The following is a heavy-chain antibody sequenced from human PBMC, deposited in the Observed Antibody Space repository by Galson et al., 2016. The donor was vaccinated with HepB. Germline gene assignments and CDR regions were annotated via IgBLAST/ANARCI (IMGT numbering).Heavy chain of an antibody. J-gene: IGHJ3*02. CDR3: VTYCGGDCSHAFDK. D-gene: IGHD2-21*02. CDR1: GFSFSSYG. Sequence: SLRLSCAASGFSFSSYGMQWVRQAPGKGLEWVAVVSFDETYKYYGDSVKGRFIISRDNAKETLHLQMNSLRAEDTAVYYWVTYCGGDCSHAFDKWGQGTMVAVSA. V-gene: IGHV3-30*03. CDR2: VSFDETYK.